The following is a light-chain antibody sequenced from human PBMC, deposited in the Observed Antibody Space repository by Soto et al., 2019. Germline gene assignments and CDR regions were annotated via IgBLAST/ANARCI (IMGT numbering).Light chain of an antibody. J-gene: IGKJ5*01. CDR1: QSVSSSY. CDR2: DAT. CDR3: QQRINWPPIT. Sequence: DIVLTQSQGTLTLSPGERATLSCRASQSVSSSYLAWYQQKPGQAPRLLIHDATSRATGIPDRFSGSGSGTDFTLTISSLEPEDFAVYYCQQRINWPPITFGQGTRLEIK. V-gene: IGKV3D-20*02.